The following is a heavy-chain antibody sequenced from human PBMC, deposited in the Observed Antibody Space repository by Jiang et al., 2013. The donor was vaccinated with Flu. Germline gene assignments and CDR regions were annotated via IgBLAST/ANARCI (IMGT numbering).Heavy chain of an antibody. CDR2: ISTYSGNT. CDR1: GYTFTTYG. CDR3: ARDYHANWIESDAFDI. J-gene: IGHJ3*02. Sequence: EVKKPGASVKVSCKASGYTFTTYGISWVRQAPGQGLEWMGWISTYSGNTAYAQKFQGRVTMTTDTSTSTAYVELGSLRSDDTAVYYCARDYHANWIESDAFDIWGQGTMVTVSS. V-gene: IGHV1-18*01. D-gene: IGHD1-1*01.